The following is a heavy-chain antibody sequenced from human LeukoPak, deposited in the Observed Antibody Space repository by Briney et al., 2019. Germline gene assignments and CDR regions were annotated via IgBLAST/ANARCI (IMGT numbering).Heavy chain of an antibody. CDR1: GYTFTSYG. Sequence: ASVKVSCKASGYTFTSYGISWVRQAPGQGLEWMGWISAYNGNTNYAQKLQGRVTMTTDTSTSTAYMELRSLRSDDTAVYYCARDLTTVTDWYFGLWGRGTLVTVSS. D-gene: IGHD4-17*01. J-gene: IGHJ2*01. CDR3: ARDLTTVTDWYFGL. V-gene: IGHV1-18*01. CDR2: ISAYNGNT.